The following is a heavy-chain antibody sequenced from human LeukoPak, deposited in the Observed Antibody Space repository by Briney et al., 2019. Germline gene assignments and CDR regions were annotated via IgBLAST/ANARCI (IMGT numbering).Heavy chain of an antibody. CDR2: ISSNGGST. CDR3: ARSPGEVVNPEYAFDI. D-gene: IGHD3-10*01. CDR1: GFTFSSYA. Sequence: GGSLRLSCAAAGFTFSSYAMHWVRQAPGKGLEYVSAISSNGGSTYYANSVKGRFTISRDNSKNTLYLQMGSLRAEDMAVYYCARSPGEVVNPEYAFDIWGQGTMVTVSS. V-gene: IGHV3-64*01. J-gene: IGHJ3*02.